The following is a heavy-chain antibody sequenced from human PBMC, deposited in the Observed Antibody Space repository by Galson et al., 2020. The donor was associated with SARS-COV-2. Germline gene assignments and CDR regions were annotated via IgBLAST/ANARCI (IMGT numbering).Heavy chain of an antibody. J-gene: IGHJ3*02. V-gene: IGHV4-30-2*01. CDR3: ARLHYGEYAPEALDI. D-gene: IGHD4-17*01. Sequence: MASETLSLTCAVSGTTISSGSYSWNWNRQPPRKGLDWIGYIPHSGGTYYNPSLKSRVTISGDRSKNQFSLRLSSVTAAYTAVYSCARLHYGEYAPEALDIWGPGTRVTVAS. CDR1: GTTISSGSYS. CDR2: IPHSGGT.